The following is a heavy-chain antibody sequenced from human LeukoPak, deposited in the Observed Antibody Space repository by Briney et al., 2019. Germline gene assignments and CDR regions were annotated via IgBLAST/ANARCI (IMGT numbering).Heavy chain of an antibody. Sequence: GESLRLSCAASGFTFSSYSMNWVRQAPGKGLEWVSSISSSSRNIYYADSVKGRFTISRDNAKNSLYLQMNSLRAEDTAVYYCARAYYYDSRDGMDVWGQGTTVTVS. CDR3: ARAYYYDSRDGMDV. CDR1: GFTFSSYS. V-gene: IGHV3-21*01. J-gene: IGHJ6*02. CDR2: ISSSSRNI. D-gene: IGHD3-22*01.